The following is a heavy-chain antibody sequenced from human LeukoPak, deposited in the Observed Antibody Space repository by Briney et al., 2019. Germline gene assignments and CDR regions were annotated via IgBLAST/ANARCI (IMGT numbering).Heavy chain of an antibody. J-gene: IGHJ3*02. Sequence: SETLSLTCAVYGGSFSGYHWSWIRQPPGKGLEWIGEINHSGSTNYNPSLKSRVTISVDTSKNQFSLKLSSVTAADTAVYYCARRGKYSTTRNAFDIWGQGTMVTVSS. V-gene: IGHV4-34*01. D-gene: IGHD6-13*01. CDR3: ARRGKYSTTRNAFDI. CDR1: GGSFSGYH. CDR2: INHSGST.